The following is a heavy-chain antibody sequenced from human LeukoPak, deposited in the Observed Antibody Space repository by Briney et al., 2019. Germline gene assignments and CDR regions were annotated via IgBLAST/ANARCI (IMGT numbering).Heavy chain of an antibody. CDR2: IYSGGST. CDR1: GVTVGTNS. CDR3: ASAREYCGSAECYEYFQH. V-gene: IGHV3-53*01. J-gene: IGHJ1*01. Sequence: PGGSLRLSCAAFGVTVGTNSMSWARQSPGKGLEWVSVIYSGGSTYNADSVNGRFTVSRDNSRNTLFLQMNNLRAEDTALYFCASAREYCGSAECYEYFQHWGQGTLVIVSS. D-gene: IGHD2-21*01.